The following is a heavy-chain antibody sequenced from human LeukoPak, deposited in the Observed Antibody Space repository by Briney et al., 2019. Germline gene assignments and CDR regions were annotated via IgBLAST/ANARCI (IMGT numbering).Heavy chain of an antibody. Sequence: GGSLRLSCAASGFTFSSYSMNWVRQAPGKGLEWVSSISSSSSYIYYADSVKGRFTISRDNAKNSLYLQMNSLRAEDTAVYYCARETPVRYMAVWGQGTTVTVSS. D-gene: IGHD2-15*01. CDR2: ISSSSSYI. V-gene: IGHV3-21*01. J-gene: IGHJ6*02. CDR1: GFTFSSYS. CDR3: ARETPVRYMAV.